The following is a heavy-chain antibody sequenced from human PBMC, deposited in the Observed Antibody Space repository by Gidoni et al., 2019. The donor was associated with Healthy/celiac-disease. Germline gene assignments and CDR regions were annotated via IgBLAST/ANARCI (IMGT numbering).Heavy chain of an antibody. CDR2: IDPSDSYT. J-gene: IGHJ6*02. V-gene: IGHV5-10-1*03. D-gene: IGHD5-12*01. Sequence: EVQLVQSGAEVKKPGESLRISCKGSGYSFTSYWISWVRQMPGKGLEWMGRIDPSDSYTNDSPSFQGHVTISADKSISTAYLQWSSLKASDTAMYYCARLGGSEGDGYNPYYYYYGMDVWGQGTTVTVSS. CDR3: ARLGGSEGDGYNPYYYYYGMDV. CDR1: GYSFTSYW.